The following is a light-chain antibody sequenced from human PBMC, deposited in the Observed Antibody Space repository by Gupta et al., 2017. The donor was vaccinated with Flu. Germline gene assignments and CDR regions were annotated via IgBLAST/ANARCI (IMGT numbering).Light chain of an antibody. CDR3: SSYTSSSTLE. V-gene: IGLV2-14*01. J-gene: IGLJ3*02. CDR1: SSNVGGYNY. Sequence: SITISCTGTSSNVGGYNYVSWYHQHPGKAHKLMIYEVSNRPAGVSNRFSGSKSGKTASLTISGLQAEDEADYYCSSYTSSSTLEFGGGTKLTVL. CDR2: EVS.